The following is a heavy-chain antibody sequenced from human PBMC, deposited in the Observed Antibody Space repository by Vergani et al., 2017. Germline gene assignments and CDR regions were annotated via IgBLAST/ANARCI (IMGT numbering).Heavy chain of an antibody. V-gene: IGHV4-61*08. CDR2: IYYSGST. CDR3: ASTGYCSGGSCWGTQFDP. J-gene: IGHJ5*02. CDR1: GGSISSGGYY. D-gene: IGHD2-15*01. Sequence: QVQLQESGPGLVKPSQTLSLTCTVSGGSISSGGYYWSWIRQPPGKGLEWIGYIYYSGSTNYNPSLKSRFTISVDTSKNQFSLKLSSVTAADTAVYYCASTGYCSGGSCWGTQFDPWGQGTLVTVSS.